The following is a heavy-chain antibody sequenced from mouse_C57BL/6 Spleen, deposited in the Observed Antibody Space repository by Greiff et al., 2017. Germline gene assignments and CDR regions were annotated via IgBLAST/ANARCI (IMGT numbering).Heavy chain of an antibody. J-gene: IGHJ1*03. CDR3: ADGNNEGWYFDV. D-gene: IGHD2-1*01. Sequence: QVQLQQSGAELARPGASVKLSCKASGYTFTSYGISWVKQRTGQGLEWIGEIYPRSGNTYYNEKFKGKATLTADKSSSTAYMELRSLTSEDAAVYFGADGNNEGWYFDVWGTGTTVTVSS. CDR1: GYTFTSYG. V-gene: IGHV1-81*01. CDR2: IYPRSGNT.